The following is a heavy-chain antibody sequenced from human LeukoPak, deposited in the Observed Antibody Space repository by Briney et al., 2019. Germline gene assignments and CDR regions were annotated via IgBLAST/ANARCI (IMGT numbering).Heavy chain of an antibody. CDR2: INPNNDGT. CDR1: GYTFTGYY. V-gene: IGHV1-2*02. D-gene: IGHD4-23*01. Sequence: GASVKVSCKASGYTFTGYYMHWVRQAPGQGLEWMGWINPNNDGTIYAQKFQGRVTMTKDTSITTASMELRSLTSDDTAVYFCAKARALDDFGGNSDWYFDLWGRGTLVTVSS. CDR3: AKARALDDFGGNSDWYFDL. J-gene: IGHJ2*01.